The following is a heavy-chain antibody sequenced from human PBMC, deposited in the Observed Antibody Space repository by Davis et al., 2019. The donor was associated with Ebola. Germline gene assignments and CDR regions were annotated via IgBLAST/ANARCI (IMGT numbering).Heavy chain of an antibody. Sequence: ASVKVSCKASGYTFTSYYMHWVRQAPGQGLEWMGIINPSGGSTSYAQKFQGRVTMTRDTSTSTVYMELSSLRSEDTAVYYCAREFRLDYGGYYYYYGMDVWGQGATVTVSS. V-gene: IGHV1-46*01. J-gene: IGHJ6*02. CDR1: GYTFTSYY. D-gene: IGHD4-23*01. CDR2: INPSGGST. CDR3: AREFRLDYGGYYYYYGMDV.